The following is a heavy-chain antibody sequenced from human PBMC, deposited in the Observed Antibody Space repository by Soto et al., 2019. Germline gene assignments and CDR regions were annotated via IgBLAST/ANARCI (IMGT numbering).Heavy chain of an antibody. CDR2: IYYSGST. CDR1: GGSISSYY. V-gene: IGHV4-59*08. J-gene: IGHJ5*02. D-gene: IGHD2-15*01. CDR3: ARDCSGGSCYPTPQNWFDP. Sequence: PSETLSLTCTVSGGSISSYYWSWIRQPPGKGLEWIGYIYYSGSTNYNPSLKIRVTISVDTSKNQFSLKLSSVTAADTAVYYCARDCSGGSCYPTPQNWFDPRGQGTLVTVSS.